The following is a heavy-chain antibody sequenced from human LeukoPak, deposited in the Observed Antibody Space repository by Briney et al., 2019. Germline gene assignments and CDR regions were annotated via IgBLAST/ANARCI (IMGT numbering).Heavy chain of an antibody. CDR1: GGSFSGYY. J-gene: IGHJ3*02. CDR3: AREGSYPAFDI. D-gene: IGHD3-10*01. CDR2: INHSGST. Sequence: SETLSLTCAVYGGSFSGYYWSWIRQPPRKGLEWIGEINHSGSTNYNPSLKSRVTISVDTSKNQFSLKLSSVTAADTAVYYCAREGSYPAFDIWGQGTMVTVSS. V-gene: IGHV4-34*01.